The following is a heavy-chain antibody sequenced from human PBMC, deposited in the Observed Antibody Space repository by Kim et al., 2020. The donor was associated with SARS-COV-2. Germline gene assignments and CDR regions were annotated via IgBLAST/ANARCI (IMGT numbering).Heavy chain of an antibody. D-gene: IGHD4-17*01. Sequence: GGSLRLSCAASGFTFSSYGMHWVRQAPGKGLEWVAVISYDGSNKYYADSVKGRFTISRDNSKNTLYLQMNSLRAEDTAVYYCAKAGHGDYDFDYWGQGTLVTVSS. CDR2: ISYDGSNK. V-gene: IGHV3-30*18. CDR1: GFTFSSYG. J-gene: IGHJ4*02. CDR3: AKAGHGDYDFDY.